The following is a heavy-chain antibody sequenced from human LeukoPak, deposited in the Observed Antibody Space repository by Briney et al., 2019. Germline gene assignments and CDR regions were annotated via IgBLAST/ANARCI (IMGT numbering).Heavy chain of an antibody. CDR3: AKVLRTCGGDCYSGQNAEYLQH. J-gene: IGHJ1*01. V-gene: IGHV3-23*01. D-gene: IGHD2-21*01. CDR2: ISGGST. CDR1: GFTFSGYA. Sequence: PGGSLRLSCAASGFTFSGYAMSWVRQAPGKGLEWVSGISGGSTYYADSVKGRFTISRDNSKNTLYLQMNSLRAEDTAVYYCAKVLRTCGGDCYSGQNAEYLQHWGQGTLVTVSS.